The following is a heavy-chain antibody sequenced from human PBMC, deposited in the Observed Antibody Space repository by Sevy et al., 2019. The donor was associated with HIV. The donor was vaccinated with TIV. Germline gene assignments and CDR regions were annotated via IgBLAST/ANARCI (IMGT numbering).Heavy chain of an antibody. Sequence: GESLKISCQGSGYSFTSYWIAWVRQMPGKGLEWMGIIYPDDSDIRYSPSFQGQVTFSANKSTNTAYMLWSSLKASDTAMYFCGRPASYYESSGYSLIDYWGQGTLVTVSS. CDR3: GRPASYYESSGYSLIDY. CDR1: GYSFTSYW. D-gene: IGHD3-22*01. V-gene: IGHV5-51*01. J-gene: IGHJ4*02. CDR2: IYPDDSDI.